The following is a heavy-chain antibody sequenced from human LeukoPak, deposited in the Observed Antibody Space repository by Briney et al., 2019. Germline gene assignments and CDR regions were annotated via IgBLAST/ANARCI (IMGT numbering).Heavy chain of an antibody. D-gene: IGHD2-15*01. V-gene: IGHV1-69*13. CDR3: ARVMVVAGNGGYFLY. CDR1: GGSLSSFA. CDR2: IITIFGST. Sequence: ASVKVSCKASGGSLSSFALNWVRQTPGQGLEWMGGIITIFGSTNYAQKFQVRVTITADESTNTAYMELSSLRSEDTGVYYCARVMVVAGNGGYFLYWGQGTLVTVSS. J-gene: IGHJ1*01.